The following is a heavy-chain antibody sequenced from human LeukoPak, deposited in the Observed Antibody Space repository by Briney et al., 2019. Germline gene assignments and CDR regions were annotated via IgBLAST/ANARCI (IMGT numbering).Heavy chain of an antibody. J-gene: IGHJ6*03. CDR2: INHSGST. CDR3: ARPTFNYYYYMDV. CDR1: GGSFSGYY. D-gene: IGHD4-11*01. Sequence: SETLSLTCAVYGGSFSGYYWSWIRQPPGKGLEWIGKINHSGSTNYNPSLKSRVTISVDTSKNQFSLKLSSVTAADTAVYYCARPTFNYYYYMDVWGKGTTVTVSS. V-gene: IGHV4-34*01.